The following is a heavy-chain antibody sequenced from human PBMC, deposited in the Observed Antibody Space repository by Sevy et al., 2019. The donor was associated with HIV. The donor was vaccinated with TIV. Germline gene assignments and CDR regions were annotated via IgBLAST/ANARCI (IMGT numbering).Heavy chain of an antibody. J-gene: IGHJ4*02. CDR3: AKSFGEPINYFHY. D-gene: IGHD3-10*01. V-gene: IGHV3-23*01. CDR1: GFTFSSQA. Sequence: GGSLRLSCAASGFTFSSQAMNWVRQAPGKGLEWVSAISSSGGSTYYADSVRGQLTLSRENSKNNLYLHMNRLRAEDTAVYFCAKSFGEPINYFHYWGQGTLVTVSS. CDR2: ISSSGGST.